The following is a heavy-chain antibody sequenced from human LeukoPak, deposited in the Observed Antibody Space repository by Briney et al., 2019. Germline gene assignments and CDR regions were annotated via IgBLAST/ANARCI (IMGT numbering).Heavy chain of an antibody. CDR1: GFTFSSSA. D-gene: IGHD5-24*01. J-gene: IGHJ4*02. CDR2: MSGRGSGGST. CDR3: AKSGYNRFDY. Sequence: PGGSPRLSCAGSGFTFSSSAMSWVRQAPGKGLEWVSSMSGRGSGGSTYYADSVKGRFTISRDNSKSTLYLQMNSLRAEDTAVYYCAKSGYNRFDYWGQGTLVTVSS. V-gene: IGHV3-23*01.